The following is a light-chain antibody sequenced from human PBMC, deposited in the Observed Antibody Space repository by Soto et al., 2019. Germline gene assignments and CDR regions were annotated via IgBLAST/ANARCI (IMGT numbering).Light chain of an antibody. CDR2: DAS. CDR1: QSVRSN. Sequence: EKVMTQSPATLSVSLGERANLSCRASQSVRSNLAWYQQKSGQHPRLLIYDASTRATGIPSRFSGSGSGTEFNLTLSRLKSEDCAVYECQQYDNWPRTCGQGTKVAIK. J-gene: IGKJ1*01. CDR3: QQYDNWPRT. V-gene: IGKV3-15*01.